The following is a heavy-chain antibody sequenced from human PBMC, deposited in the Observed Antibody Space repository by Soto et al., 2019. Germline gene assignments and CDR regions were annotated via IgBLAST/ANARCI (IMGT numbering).Heavy chain of an antibody. J-gene: IGHJ6*02. V-gene: IGHV1-69*13. Sequence: SVKVSCKASGGTFSSYAISWVRQAPGQGLEWMGGIIPIFGTANYAQKFQGRVTITADESTSTAYMELSSLRSEDTAVYYCARIGRQQLVPSYYYYGMDVWGQGTTVTVSS. CDR2: IIPIFGTA. CDR1: GGTFSSYA. CDR3: ARIGRQQLVPSYYYYGMDV. D-gene: IGHD6-13*01.